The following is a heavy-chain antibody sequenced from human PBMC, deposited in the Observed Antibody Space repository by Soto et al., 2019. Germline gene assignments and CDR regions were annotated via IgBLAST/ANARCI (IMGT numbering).Heavy chain of an antibody. CDR2: ISAYNGNT. CDR3: ARVGDCSSTSCRYYHYYGMDV. CDR1: GYTFTNYG. Sequence: ASVKVSCKASGYTFTNYGISWVRQAPGQGLEWMGWISAYNGNTNYAQKLQGRVTMTTDTSTSTAYMELRSLRSDDTAVYYCARVGDCSSTSCRYYHYYGMDVWGQGTTVTVSS. J-gene: IGHJ6*02. D-gene: IGHD2-2*01. V-gene: IGHV1-18*01.